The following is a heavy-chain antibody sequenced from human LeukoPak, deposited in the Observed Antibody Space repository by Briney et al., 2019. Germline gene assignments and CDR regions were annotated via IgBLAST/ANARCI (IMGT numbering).Heavy chain of an antibody. J-gene: IGHJ4*02. CDR3: ARAPIVGATHIDY. D-gene: IGHD1-26*01. Sequence: SETLSLTCAISGDSVSRNSAAWNWIRQSPSRGLEWLGRTYYKSEWYNDYAVSVKSRITINPDTSKNQFSLQLKSVTPEDTAVYYCARAPIVGATHIDYWGQGTLVTVSP. CDR1: GDSVSRNSAA. CDR2: TYYKSEWYN. V-gene: IGHV6-1*01.